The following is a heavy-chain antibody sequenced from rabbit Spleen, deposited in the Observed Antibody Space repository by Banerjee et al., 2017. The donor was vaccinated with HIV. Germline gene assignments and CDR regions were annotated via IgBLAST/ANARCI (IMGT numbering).Heavy chain of an antibody. Sequence: QSLEESGGDLVKPGASLTLTCTASGFSFSSYYYMCWVRQAPGKGLEWIACINTGSSGSTWYASWAKGRFTISKTSSTTVTLQMTSLTAADTATYFCAREYYTGGTITFLNLWGPGTLVTVS. D-gene: IGHD4-1*01. CDR3: AREYYTGGTITFLNL. CDR2: INTGSSGST. CDR1: GFSFSSYYY. J-gene: IGHJ4*01. V-gene: IGHV1S40*01.